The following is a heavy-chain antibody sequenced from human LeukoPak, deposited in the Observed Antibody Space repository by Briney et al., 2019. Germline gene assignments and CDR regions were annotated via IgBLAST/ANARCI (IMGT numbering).Heavy chain of an antibody. CDR1: GGSISSYD. D-gene: IGHD6-13*01. V-gene: IGHV4-4*07. J-gene: IGHJ4*02. CDR3: ARTSSPIAAADFDY. Sequence: SETLSLTCTVSGGSISSYDWSWIRQPAGKGLEWIGRTYTSGSTNYNPSLKSRVTMSVDMSKNQFSLKLSSMIATDTAVYYCARTSSPIAAADFDYWGQGTLVTVSS. CDR2: TYTSGST.